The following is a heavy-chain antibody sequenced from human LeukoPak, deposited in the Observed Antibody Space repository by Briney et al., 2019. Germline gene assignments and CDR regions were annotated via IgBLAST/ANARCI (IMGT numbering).Heavy chain of an antibody. CDR2: IYYGGST. CDR3: ARDRGYQLLDSGDNGGWFDP. Sequence: SQTLSLTCTVSGGSISSGGYYWSWIRQHPGKCLEWLGYIYYGGSTYYNPSLRSRVTISVDTSKNQFSLKLSSVTDADTAVYYCARDRGYQLLDSGDNGGWFDPWGQGTLVTVSS. V-gene: IGHV4-31*03. J-gene: IGHJ5*02. D-gene: IGHD2-2*01. CDR1: GGSISSGGYY.